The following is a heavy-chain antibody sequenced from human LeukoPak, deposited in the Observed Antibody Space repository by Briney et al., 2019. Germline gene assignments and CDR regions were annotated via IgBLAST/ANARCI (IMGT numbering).Heavy chain of an antibody. V-gene: IGHV1-2*02. CDR1: GYTFTGYY. CDR2: ISPNSGGT. D-gene: IGHD6-19*01. Sequence: GASVKVSCKASGYTFTGYYMHWVRQAPGQGLEWMGWISPNSGGTGYAQKFQGRVTMTRDTSISTAYMELSRLRSDDTAVYYCARSIAVAGTKYYFDYWGQGTLVTVSS. CDR3: ARSIAVAGTKYYFDY. J-gene: IGHJ4*02.